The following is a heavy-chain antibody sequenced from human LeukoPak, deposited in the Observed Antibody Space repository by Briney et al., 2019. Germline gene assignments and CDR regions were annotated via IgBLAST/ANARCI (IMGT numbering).Heavy chain of an antibody. J-gene: IGHJ5*02. Sequence: PGGSLRLSCAASGFMFSSYWMSWVRQAPGKGLEWVADIKEDGSEKSYVDSVKGRFTISRDNAKNSLYLQMNTLRAEDTAVYYCARDGAGLAVTTSWFDPWGQGTLVTVSS. CDR3: ARDGAGLAVTTSWFDP. CDR1: GFMFSSYW. CDR2: IKEDGSEK. V-gene: IGHV3-7*01. D-gene: IGHD4-17*01.